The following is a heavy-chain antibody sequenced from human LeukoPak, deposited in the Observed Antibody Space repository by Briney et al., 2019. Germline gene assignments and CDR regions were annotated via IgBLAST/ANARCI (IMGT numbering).Heavy chain of an antibody. Sequence: PGGSLRLSCAASGFTVSSNYMSWVRQAPGKGLEWVSVIYSGGSTYYADSVKGRFTISRDNSKNTLYLQMNSLRAEDTAVYYCASSPPYDFLSGYLTLEVGLDYWGQGTLVTVSS. CDR2: IYSGGST. CDR1: GFTVSSNY. J-gene: IGHJ4*02. V-gene: IGHV3-66*01. D-gene: IGHD3-3*01. CDR3: ASSPPYDFLSGYLTLEVGLDY.